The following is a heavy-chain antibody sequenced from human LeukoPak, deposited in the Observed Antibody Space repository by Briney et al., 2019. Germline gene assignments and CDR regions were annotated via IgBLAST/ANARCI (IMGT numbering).Heavy chain of an antibody. Sequence: GASVKVSCKASGYTFTSYYMHWVRQAPGQGLEWMGIINPSAGSTSYAQKFQGRVTMTRGMSTSTVYMELSSLRSEDTAVYYCARGLGGYYYDSSDYFVLDYWGQGTLVTVSS. D-gene: IGHD3-22*01. V-gene: IGHV1-46*01. CDR2: INPSAGST. CDR1: GYTFTSYY. CDR3: ARGLGGYYYDSSDYFVLDY. J-gene: IGHJ4*02.